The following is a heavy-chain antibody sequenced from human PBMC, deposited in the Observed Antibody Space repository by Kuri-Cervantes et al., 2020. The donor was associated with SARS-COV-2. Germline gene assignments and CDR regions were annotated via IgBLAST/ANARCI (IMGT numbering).Heavy chain of an antibody. J-gene: IGHJ4*02. CDR1: GFTFSSYA. CDR2: ISYDGSNK. Sequence: LSLTCAASGFTFSSYAMHWVRQAPGKGLEWVAVISYDGSNKYYADSVKGRFTISRDNSKNTLYLQMNSLRAEDTAVYYCARAEGYYDILTGHHFDYWGQGTLVTVSS. V-gene: IGHV3-30*04. CDR3: ARAEGYYDILTGHHFDY. D-gene: IGHD3-9*01.